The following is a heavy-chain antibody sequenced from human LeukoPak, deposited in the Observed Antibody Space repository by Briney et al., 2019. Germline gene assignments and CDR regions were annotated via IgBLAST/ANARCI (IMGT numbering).Heavy chain of an antibody. D-gene: IGHD2-15*01. Sequence: GGSLRLSCAASGFPFSSYAMSWVRQAPGKGLQWVSGISGSGLDTVYTDSVMGRFTISRDNSKNTMYLQMDSLTADDTAIYYCVLSRGGVVAAASDYWGQGTLVTVSS. V-gene: IGHV3-23*01. J-gene: IGHJ4*02. CDR1: GFPFSSYA. CDR3: VLSRGGVVAAASDY. CDR2: ISGSGLDT.